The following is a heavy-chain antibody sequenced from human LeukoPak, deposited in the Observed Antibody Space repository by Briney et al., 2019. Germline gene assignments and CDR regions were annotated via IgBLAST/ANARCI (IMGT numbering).Heavy chain of an antibody. Sequence: GGSLRLSCAASGFTFSDYYISWIRQAPGKGLEWVSYISSSSSTISYADSVKGRFTLSRDNAKNSLYLQMSSLRAEDTAVYYCAKDKESSGYYYPGYWGQGTLVTVSS. CDR1: GFTFSDYY. J-gene: IGHJ4*02. CDR3: AKDKESSGYYYPGY. V-gene: IGHV3-11*04. D-gene: IGHD3-22*01. CDR2: ISSSSSTI.